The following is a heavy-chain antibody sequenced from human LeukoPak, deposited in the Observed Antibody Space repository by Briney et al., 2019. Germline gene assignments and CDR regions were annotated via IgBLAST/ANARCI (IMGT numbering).Heavy chain of an antibody. CDR2: INGGGSTK. CDR1: GFTFSRYW. V-gene: IGHV3-74*01. CDR3: ARDVSYGFDI. J-gene: IGHJ3*02. Sequence: GGSLRLSCAASGFTFSRYWMHWVRQAPGKGLVWVSRINGGGSTKSYANSVKGRFTISRDNAKNTLYLQMNSLRAEDTAVYYCARDVSYGFDIWGQGTMVTVSS.